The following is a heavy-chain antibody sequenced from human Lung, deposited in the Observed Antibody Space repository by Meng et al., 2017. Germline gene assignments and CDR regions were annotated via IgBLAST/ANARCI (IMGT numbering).Heavy chain of an antibody. CDR3: TKNDFYCLGY. D-gene: IGHD2-21*01. V-gene: IGHV4-4*02. CDR1: GGSISSDNW. Sequence: QVQREGWGPGLVKPSGTLSRTCAVSGGSISSDNWWSWVRQPPGKGLEWIGEIYHSGSTNYNPSLKSRITISVDKPKNQFSLTLSSVTAADTAVYYCTKNDFYCLGYWGQGTLVTVSS. CDR2: IYHSGST. J-gene: IGHJ4*02.